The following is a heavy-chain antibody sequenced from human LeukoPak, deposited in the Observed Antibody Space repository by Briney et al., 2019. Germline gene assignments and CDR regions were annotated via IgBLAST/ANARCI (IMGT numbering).Heavy chain of an antibody. J-gene: IGHJ6*02. CDR1: GGSFSGYY. V-gene: IGHV4-34*01. Sequence: SETLSLTCAVYGGSFSGYYWSWIRQPPGKGLEWIGEINHSGSTNYNPSLKSRVTISVDTSKNQFSLKLSSVTAADTAVYYCARGLIPKRQNIVGYGMDVWGQGTTVTVSS. CDR2: INHSGST. CDR3: ARGLIPKRQNIVGYGMDV. D-gene: IGHD2-15*01.